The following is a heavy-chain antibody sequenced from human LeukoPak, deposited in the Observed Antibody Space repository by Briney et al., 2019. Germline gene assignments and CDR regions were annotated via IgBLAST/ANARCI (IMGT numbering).Heavy chain of an antibody. CDR3: AKDMAVSIYGYNFDY. Sequence: PGGSLRLSCAASGFTFSSYAMSWVRQAPGTGLEWVSVISGSGGSTVHADSVKGRFTISRDNSKNTLYLQMNSLRAEDTAVYYCAKDMAVSIYGYNFDYWGQGTLATVSS. CDR1: GFTFSSYA. CDR2: ISGSGGST. D-gene: IGHD5-24*01. V-gene: IGHV3-23*01. J-gene: IGHJ4*02.